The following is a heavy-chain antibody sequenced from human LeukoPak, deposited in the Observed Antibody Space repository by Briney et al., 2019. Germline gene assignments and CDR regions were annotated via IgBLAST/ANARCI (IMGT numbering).Heavy chain of an antibody. CDR3: ANGMESNAYGDPAGTMDY. Sequence: GGSLRLSCAASGFTFSSYGMHWVRQAPGKGLEWVAVISYDGSNKYYADSVKGRFTISRDNSKNTLYLQMNSLRAEDTAVYYCANGMESNAYGDPAGTMDYWGQGTLVTVSS. CDR1: GFTFSSYG. D-gene: IGHD4-17*01. CDR2: ISYDGSNK. V-gene: IGHV3-30*18. J-gene: IGHJ4*02.